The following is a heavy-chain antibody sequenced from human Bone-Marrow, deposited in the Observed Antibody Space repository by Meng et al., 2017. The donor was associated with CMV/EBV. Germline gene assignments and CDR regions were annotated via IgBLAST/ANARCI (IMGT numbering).Heavy chain of an antibody. CDR1: GFTFGDYA. D-gene: IGHD5-18*01. CDR3: AKSGYSYGYGY. CDR2: IRSKAYGGTT. V-gene: IGHV3-49*04. Sequence: GGSLRLSCTASGFTFGDYAMSWVRQAPGKGLEWVGFIRSKAYGGTTEYAASVKGRFTISRDDSKNTLHLQMNSLRAEDTAVYYCAKSGYSYGYGYWGQGTLVTVSS. J-gene: IGHJ4*02.